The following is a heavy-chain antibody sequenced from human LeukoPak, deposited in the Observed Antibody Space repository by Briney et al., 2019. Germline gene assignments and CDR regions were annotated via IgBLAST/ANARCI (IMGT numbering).Heavy chain of an antibody. CDR3: ARGADHGGSYYPD. Sequence: GGSLRLSCVASGFTFSYSWMIWVRQAPGKGPVWVSRMKTDGTRIEYADSVKGRFTISRDNAKNTLFLQMSSLRVEDTAVYYCARGADHGGSYYPDWGQGTRVTVSS. J-gene: IGHJ4*02. V-gene: IGHV3-74*01. CDR2: MKTDGTRI. D-gene: IGHD3-10*01. CDR1: GFTFSYSW.